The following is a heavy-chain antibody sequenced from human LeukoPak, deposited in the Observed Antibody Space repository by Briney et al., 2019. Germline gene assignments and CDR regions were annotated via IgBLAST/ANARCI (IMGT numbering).Heavy chain of an antibody. J-gene: IGHJ4*02. CDR1: GXTVSSNH. Sequence: PGGSLRLSCSASGXTVSSNHRSWVRQGPGKGLEWVSVIYSGGSTYYADSVKGRFTISRDNSKNTLYLQMNSLRAEDTAVYYCASHSSSWYGFDYWGQGTLVTVSS. D-gene: IGHD6-13*01. CDR2: IYSGGST. CDR3: ASHSSSWYGFDY. V-gene: IGHV3-53*01.